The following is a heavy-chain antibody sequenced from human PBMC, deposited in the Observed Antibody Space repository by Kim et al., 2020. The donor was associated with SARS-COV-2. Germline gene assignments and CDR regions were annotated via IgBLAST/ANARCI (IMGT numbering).Heavy chain of an antibody. Sequence: GGSLRLSCAASGFTFSSYGMHWVRQAPGKGLEWVAVIWYDGSNKYYADSVKGRFTISRDNSKNTLYLQMNSLRAEDTAVYYCARDSSYYDILTVGMDVWGQGTTVTVSS. CDR3: ARDSSYYDILTVGMDV. D-gene: IGHD3-9*01. J-gene: IGHJ6*02. CDR2: IWYDGSNK. CDR1: GFTFSSYG. V-gene: IGHV3-33*01.